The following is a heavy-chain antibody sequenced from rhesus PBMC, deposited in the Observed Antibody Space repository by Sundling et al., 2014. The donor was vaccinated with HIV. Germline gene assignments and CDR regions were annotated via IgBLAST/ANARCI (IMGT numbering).Heavy chain of an antibody. Sequence: QVQLQESGPGLVKPSETLSLTCAVSGGSISGGYYWSWIRQAPGKGLEWIGRIYGSGGSIDYNPSLQSRVSISIDTSKNQFSLKVTSVTAADTAVYYCARDPHSWSADYYGLDSWGQGVVVTVSS. D-gene: IGHD6-13*01. CDR3: ARDPHSWSADYYGLDS. J-gene: IGHJ6*01. V-gene: IGHV4-160*01. CDR1: GGSISGGYY. CDR2: IYGSGGSI.